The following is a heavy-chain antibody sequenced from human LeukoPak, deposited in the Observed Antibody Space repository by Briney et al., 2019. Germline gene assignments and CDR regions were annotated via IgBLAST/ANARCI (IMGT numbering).Heavy chain of an antibody. Sequence: SETLSLTCTVSGDSISSYFWSWIRQPPGKRLEWIGYIYYSGSTNYNPSLKSRVTISVDTSNNQFSLRLSSVTAADTAVYYCARLRRYFDTSGYFDYWGQGTLVTVSS. CDR3: ARLRRYFDTSGYFDY. CDR1: GDSISSYF. V-gene: IGHV4-59*01. D-gene: IGHD3-22*01. CDR2: IYYSGST. J-gene: IGHJ4*02.